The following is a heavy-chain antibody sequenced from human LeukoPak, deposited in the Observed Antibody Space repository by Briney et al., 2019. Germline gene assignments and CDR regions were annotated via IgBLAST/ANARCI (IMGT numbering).Heavy chain of an antibody. CDR2: ISAYNGNT. J-gene: IGHJ4*02. CDR3: ARGYSSSHSFGY. D-gene: IGHD6-13*01. V-gene: IGHV1-18*01. CDR1: GGTFSSYA. Sequence: ASVKVSCKASGGTFSSYAISWVRQAPGQGLEWMGWISAYNGNTNYAQKLQGRVTMTTDTSTSTAYMELRSLRSDDTAVYYCARGYSSSHSFGYWGQGTLVTVSS.